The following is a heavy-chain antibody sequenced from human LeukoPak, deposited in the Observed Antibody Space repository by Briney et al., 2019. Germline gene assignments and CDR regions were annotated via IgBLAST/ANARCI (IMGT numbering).Heavy chain of an antibody. Sequence: EASVKVSCKASGYTFTGYYMHWVRQAPGQGLEWMGWVSAYNGHTNYAQKLQGRVTMTTDTSTTTAYMELRSLRSDDTAVYYCARSRYDSSGPLYGYWGQGGLVTVSS. CDR1: GYTFTGYY. V-gene: IGHV1-18*04. CDR3: ARSRYDSSGPLYGY. CDR2: VSAYNGHT. D-gene: IGHD3-22*01. J-gene: IGHJ4*02.